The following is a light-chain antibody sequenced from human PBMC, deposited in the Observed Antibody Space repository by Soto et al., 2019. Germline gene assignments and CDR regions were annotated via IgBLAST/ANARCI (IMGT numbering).Light chain of an antibody. CDR1: SSDVGDYNY. V-gene: IGLV2-14*01. CDR2: EVS. CDR3: SSYTSSSRLYV. J-gene: IGLJ1*01. Sequence: QSALTQPASVSGSPGQSITISCTGTSSDVGDYNYVSWYQQHPDKAPKLMIYEVSNRPSGVSNRFSGSKSGNTASLTISGLQAEDEADYYCSSYTSSSRLYVFGSGTKVTVL.